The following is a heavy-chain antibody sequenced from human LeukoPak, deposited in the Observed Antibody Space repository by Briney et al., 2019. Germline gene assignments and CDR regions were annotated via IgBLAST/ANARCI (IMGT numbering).Heavy chain of an antibody. V-gene: IGHV4-59*08. Sequence: SDTQSLTCTVSDGYISSHHWSWIRQPPGKGLEWIGYIYHNGNTNYNPSLKSRVTISIDTSKNRFSLKLSSVTAADTAVYYCARTVFLAGWHFDFWGQGTLVTVSS. CDR1: DGYISSHH. CDR3: ARTVFLAGWHFDF. CDR2: IYHNGNT. J-gene: IGHJ4*02. D-gene: IGHD3-9*01.